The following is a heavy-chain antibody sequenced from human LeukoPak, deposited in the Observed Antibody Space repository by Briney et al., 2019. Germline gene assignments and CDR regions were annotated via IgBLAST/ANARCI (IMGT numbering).Heavy chain of an antibody. D-gene: IGHD1-26*01. J-gene: IGHJ4*02. CDR3: AVTESYFPWYFDY. CDR1: VYTFTSYG. Sequence: GASVNVSCKASVYTFTSYGISWVRQAPGQGLEWMGWISAYNGNTNYAQKLQGRVTMTTDTSTSTAYMELRSLRSDDTAVYYCAVTESYFPWYFDYWGQGTLVTVSS. V-gene: IGHV1-18*01. CDR2: ISAYNGNT.